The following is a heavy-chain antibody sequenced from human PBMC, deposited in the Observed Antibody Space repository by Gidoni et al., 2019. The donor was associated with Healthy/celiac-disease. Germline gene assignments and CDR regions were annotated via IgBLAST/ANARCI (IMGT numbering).Heavy chain of an antibody. Sequence: EVQLLESGGGLIQPVASLRLSCADSGFTFSSYAMSCVRQPPGKGLAWVSAMSGSGGSTYYADSVKGRFTISRDNSKNTLYLKMNSLRAEDTAVYYCAKPPSAAAGGFDYWGQGTLVTVSS. CDR2: MSGSGGST. CDR3: AKPPSAAAGGFDY. CDR1: GFTFSSYA. D-gene: IGHD6-13*01. V-gene: IGHV3-23*01. J-gene: IGHJ4*02.